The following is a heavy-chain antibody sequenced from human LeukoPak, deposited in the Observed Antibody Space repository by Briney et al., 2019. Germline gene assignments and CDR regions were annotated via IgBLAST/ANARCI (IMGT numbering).Heavy chain of an antibody. CDR1: GFTVSSNY. CDR3: AGRQYYYDSSGYYYPY. D-gene: IGHD3-22*01. J-gene: IGHJ4*02. Sequence: GGSLRLSCAASGFTVSSNYMSWVRQAPGKGLEWVSVIYSGGSTYYADSVKGRFTISRDNSKNTLYLQMNSLRAEDTAEYYCAGRQYYYDSSGYYYPYWGQGTLVTVSS. V-gene: IGHV3-66*04. CDR2: IYSGGST.